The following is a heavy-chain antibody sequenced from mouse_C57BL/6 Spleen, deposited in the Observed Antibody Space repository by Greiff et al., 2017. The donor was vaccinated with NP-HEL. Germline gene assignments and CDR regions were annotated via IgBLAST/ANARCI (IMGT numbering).Heavy chain of an antibody. Sequence: QVQLQQSGPELVKPGASVKISCKASGYAFSSSWMNWVKQRPGKGLEWIGRIYPGDGDTNYNGKFKGKATLTADKSSSTAYMQLSSLTSEDSAVYFCARGGLLRSWYFDVWGTGTTVTVSS. D-gene: IGHD1-1*01. CDR2: IYPGDGDT. CDR3: ARGGLLRSWYFDV. CDR1: GYAFSSSW. J-gene: IGHJ1*03. V-gene: IGHV1-82*01.